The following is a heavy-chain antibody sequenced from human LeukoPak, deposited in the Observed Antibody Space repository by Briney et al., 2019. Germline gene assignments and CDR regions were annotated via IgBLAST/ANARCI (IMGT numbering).Heavy chain of an antibody. V-gene: IGHV3-7*03. D-gene: IGHD3-16*01. J-gene: IGHJ6*02. CDR2: IKQDGSDK. CDR1: GFHFATYW. CDR3: ARNQQLGGHSYYYYGMDV. Sequence: GGSLRLSCAVSGFHFATYWMTWVRQAPGKGLEWVANIKQDGSDKNYVDSVKGRFTISRDNSKNTLYLQMNSLRADDTAIYYCARNQQLGGHSYYYYGMDVWGQGTTVTVSS.